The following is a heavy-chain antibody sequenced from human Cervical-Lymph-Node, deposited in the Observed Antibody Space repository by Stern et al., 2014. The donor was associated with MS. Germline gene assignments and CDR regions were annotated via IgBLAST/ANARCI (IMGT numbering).Heavy chain of an antibody. D-gene: IGHD1-26*01. CDR2: ISAYNGKT. V-gene: IGHV1-18*01. CDR3: ARERPIYGGNYYTRTFDY. CDR1: GYTLTSYG. Sequence: QLVQSGAEVKKPGASVKVSCKASGYTLTSYGISWVRQAPGQGLEWMGWISAYNGKTNYAQKLQGRVPMTTDTSTSTAYMELRSLRSDDTAVYYCARERPIYGGNYYTRTFDYWGQGTLVTVSS. J-gene: IGHJ4*02.